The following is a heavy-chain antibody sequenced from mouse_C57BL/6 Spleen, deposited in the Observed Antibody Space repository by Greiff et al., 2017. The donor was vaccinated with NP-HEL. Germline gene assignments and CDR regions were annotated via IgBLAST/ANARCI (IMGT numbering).Heavy chain of an antibody. CDR1: GYTFTSYW. V-gene: IGHV1-69*01. CDR3: AKAGTGTYWYFDV. CDR2: IDPSDSYT. D-gene: IGHD4-1*01. Sequence: VQLQQPGAELVMPGASVKLSCKASGYTFTSYWMHWVKQRPGQGLEWIGEIDPSDSYTNYNQKFKGKSTLTVDKSSSTAYMQLSSLTSEDSAVYYCAKAGTGTYWYFDVWGTGTTVTVSS. J-gene: IGHJ1*03.